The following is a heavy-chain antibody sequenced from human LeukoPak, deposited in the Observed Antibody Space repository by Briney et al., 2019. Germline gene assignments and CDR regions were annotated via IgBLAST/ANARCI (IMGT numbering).Heavy chain of an antibody. CDR2: INHSGST. CDR1: GGSFSGYY. Sequence: SETLSLTCAVYGGSFSGYYWRWIRQPPGKGLEWIGEINHSGSTNYNPSLKSRVTISVDTSKNQFSLKLSSVTAADTAVYYCASLRWHYYDSSGYPDYWGQGTLVTVSS. J-gene: IGHJ4*02. D-gene: IGHD3-22*01. V-gene: IGHV4-34*01. CDR3: ASLRWHYYDSSGYPDY.